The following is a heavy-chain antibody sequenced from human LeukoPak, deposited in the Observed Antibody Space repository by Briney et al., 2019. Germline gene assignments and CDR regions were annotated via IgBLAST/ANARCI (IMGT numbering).Heavy chain of an antibody. CDR1: GFSLSTTGEG. CDR3: AHLSARGLRGVTGFDP. CDR2: VYWDDDK. Sequence: SGPTLVNPTETLTLTCTFSGFSLSTTGEGVGWIRQPPGKALDWLALVYWDDDKRYRPSLQSRLTITKDTSRNQVVLTMTNMDPVDTATYYCAHLSARGLRGVTGFDPWGQGTLVTVSS. J-gene: IGHJ5*02. V-gene: IGHV2-5*02. D-gene: IGHD3-10*01.